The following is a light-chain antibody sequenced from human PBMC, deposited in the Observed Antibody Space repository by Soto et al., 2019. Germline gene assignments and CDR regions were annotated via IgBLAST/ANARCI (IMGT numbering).Light chain of an antibody. CDR2: DAS. J-gene: IGKJ1*01. CDR3: QQRSNWLWT. CDR1: QSVSSY. V-gene: IGKV3-11*01. Sequence: EIVLTQSPATLSLSPGERATLSCRASQSVSSYLAWYQPKPGQAPRLLIYDASNWATGISARFSGSGFGTDFTLTFSSLELEDFAVYYCQQRSNWLWTFGQGTKVDIK.